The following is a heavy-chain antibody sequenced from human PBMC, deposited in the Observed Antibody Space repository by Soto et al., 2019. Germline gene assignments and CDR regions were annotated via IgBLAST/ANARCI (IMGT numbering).Heavy chain of an antibody. CDR1: GGSISSGDYY. CDR2: ISYSGST. V-gene: IGHV4-30-4*01. CDR3: ARGQAAATEMDV. J-gene: IGHJ6*02. D-gene: IGHD6-13*01. Sequence: KSSETLSLTCSVSGGSISSGDYYWTWIRQPPGKGLEWIGYISYSGSTFYSPSLKRRVTISVDRSKNQFSLKLSSVTAADTAVYYCARGQAAATEMDVWGQGTTVTVS.